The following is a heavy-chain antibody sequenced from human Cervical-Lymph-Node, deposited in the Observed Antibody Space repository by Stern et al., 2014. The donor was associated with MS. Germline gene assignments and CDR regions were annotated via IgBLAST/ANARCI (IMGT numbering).Heavy chain of an antibody. CDR1: GGSISSYY. D-gene: IGHD5-18*01. CDR2: IYYSGST. V-gene: IGHV4-59*01. CDR3: ATGGYSYGLFDY. J-gene: IGHJ4*02. Sequence: VQLLESGPGLVKPSETLSLTCTVSGGSISSYYWSWIRQPPGKGLEWIGYIYYSGSTNYNPSLKSRVTISVDTSKNQFSLKLSSVTAADTAVYYCATGGYSYGLFDYWGQGTLVTVSS.